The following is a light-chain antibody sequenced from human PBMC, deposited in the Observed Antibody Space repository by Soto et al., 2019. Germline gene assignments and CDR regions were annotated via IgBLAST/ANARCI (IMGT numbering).Light chain of an antibody. CDR2: DAS. Sequence: DIQMTQSPSTLSASVGDRVTITCRASQSISSWLAWYQQKPGKTPKLLHYDASSLENGVPSRFSGSGSGTEFTLTTSSLQTDGFATEYCQHYNCYAYTFGQGTKLVIK. V-gene: IGKV1-5*01. J-gene: IGKJ2*01. CDR1: QSISSW. CDR3: QHYNCYAYT.